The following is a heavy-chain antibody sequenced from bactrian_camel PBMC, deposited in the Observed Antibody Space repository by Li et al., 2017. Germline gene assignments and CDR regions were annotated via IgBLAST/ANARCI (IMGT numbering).Heavy chain of an antibody. J-gene: IGHJ4*01. CDR1: GRTYFNWC. CDR3: VAAVYDY. V-gene: IGHV3S53*01. CDR2: LDYRGRT. Sequence: VQLVESGGGSVQTGGSLTLSCAGSGRTYFNWCMGWFRQVEGKDREAVATLDYRGRTAYQDSVKGRFTISRDNAKNSVYLQMNNLKSDDTALYYCVAAVYDYWGQGTQVTVS. D-gene: IGHD1*01.